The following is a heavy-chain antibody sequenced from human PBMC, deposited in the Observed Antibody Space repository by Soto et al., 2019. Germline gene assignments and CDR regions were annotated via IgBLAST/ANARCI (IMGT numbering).Heavy chain of an antibody. CDR1: GYTFTSYA. J-gene: IGHJ4*02. Sequence: QVQLVQSGAEEKKPGASVKVSCKASGYTFTSYAMHWVRRAPGQRLEWMGWINAGNGNTKYSQKFQGRATITRDTSASTAYMELSSLRSEDTAVYYCARSIVVVTALDYWGQGTLATVSS. CDR3: ARSIVVVTALDY. V-gene: IGHV1-3*05. CDR2: INAGNGNT. D-gene: IGHD2-21*02.